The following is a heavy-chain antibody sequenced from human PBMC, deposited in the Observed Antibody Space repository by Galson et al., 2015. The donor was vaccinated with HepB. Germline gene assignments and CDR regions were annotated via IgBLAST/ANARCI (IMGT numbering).Heavy chain of an antibody. CDR2: ISAYDGNT. J-gene: IGHJ4*02. CDR3: ARDMITFGGVIGLFDY. Sequence: SVKVSCKASGYTFTNYDISWVRQAPGQGLEWMGWISAYDGNTNYAQKLQGRVTMTTDTSTSTAYMELRSLRSDDTAVYYCARDMITFGGVIGLFDYWGQGTLVTVSS. D-gene: IGHD3-16*02. V-gene: IGHV1-18*01. CDR1: GYTFTNYD.